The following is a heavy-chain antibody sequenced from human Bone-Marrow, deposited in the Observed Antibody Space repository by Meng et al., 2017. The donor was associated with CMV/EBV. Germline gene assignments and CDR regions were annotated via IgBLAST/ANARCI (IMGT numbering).Heavy chain of an antibody. CDR3: ARALGYCSSTSCYTFDY. V-gene: IGHV3-30*02. J-gene: IGHJ4*02. Sequence: GGSLRLSCAASGFTFSDYGMHWVRQAPGKGLEWVAYVRYDGNNKNYADSVKGRFTISRDNSKNSLYLQMNSLRAEDTAVYYCARALGYCSSTSCYTFDYWGQGTLVTVSS. CDR1: GFTFSDYG. CDR2: VRYDGNNK. D-gene: IGHD2-2*02.